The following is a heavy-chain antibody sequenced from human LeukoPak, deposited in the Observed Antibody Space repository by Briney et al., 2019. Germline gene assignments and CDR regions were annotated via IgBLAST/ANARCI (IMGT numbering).Heavy chain of an antibody. CDR2: MNPNSGNT. CDR3: ARYPRSNYNFDF. J-gene: IGHJ4*02. CDR1: GYTFTSYD. V-gene: IGHV1-8*01. Sequence: ASVKVSCKASGYTFTSYDINWVRQATGQGGEWMGWMNPNSGNTGYAQKFQGRVTITRNTSISTAYMQLSSLRSEDTAVYYCARYPRSNYNFDFWGQGTLVTVSS. D-gene: IGHD5-24*01.